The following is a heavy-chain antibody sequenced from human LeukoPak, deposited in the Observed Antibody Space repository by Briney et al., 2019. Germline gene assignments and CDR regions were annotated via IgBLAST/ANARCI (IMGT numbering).Heavy chain of an antibody. CDR2: FSGSGGNT. D-gene: IGHD2-8*02. CDR1: GFTFSSYA. J-gene: IGHJ4*02. CDR3: ATYRQVLLPFES. V-gene: IGHV3-23*01. Sequence: GGSLRLSCAASGFTFSSYAMSWVRQAPGKGLEWVSTFSGSGGNTYYADSVRGRFTISRDNSKSTLSLQMNSLRAEDTAIYYCATYRQVLLPFESWGQGTLVTVSS.